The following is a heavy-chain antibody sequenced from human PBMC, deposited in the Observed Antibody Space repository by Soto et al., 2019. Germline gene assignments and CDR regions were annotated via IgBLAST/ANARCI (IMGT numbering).Heavy chain of an antibody. CDR2: ISSSSSYI. V-gene: IGHV3-21*01. J-gene: IGHJ6*02. CDR3: ASRYSSSWYNV. D-gene: IGHD6-13*01. CDR1: GFTFSSYS. Sequence: EVQLVESGGGLVKPGGSLRLSCAASGFTFSSYSMNWVRQAPGKGLEWVSSISSSSSYIYYADSVKGRFTISRDNAKNSLYLQMNSLKAEESAVYYCASRYSSSWYNVWGQGTPVTVSS.